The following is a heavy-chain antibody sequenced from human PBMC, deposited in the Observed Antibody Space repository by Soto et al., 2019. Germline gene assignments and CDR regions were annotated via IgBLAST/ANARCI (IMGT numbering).Heavy chain of an antibody. CDR2: INPNSGGT. CDR1: GYTFTGYY. D-gene: IGHD2-21*02. V-gene: IGHV1-2*04. Sequence: ASVKVSCKASGYTFTGYYMHWVRQAPGQGLEWMGWINPNSGGTNYAQKFQGWVTMTRDTSISTAYMELSRLRSDDTAVYYCARGSDWPSARLGIDYFDYWGQGTLVTVSS. J-gene: IGHJ4*02. CDR3: ARGSDWPSARLGIDYFDY.